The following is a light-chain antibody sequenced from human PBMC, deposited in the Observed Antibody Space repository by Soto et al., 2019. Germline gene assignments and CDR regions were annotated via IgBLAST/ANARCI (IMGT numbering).Light chain of an antibody. Sequence: QMTQSPSTLSASIGDRVTITCRTNESVSTWLAWYQQKPGKAPKLLINSVSHLPSGVPSRFSGSGSGTEFSLTSSSLHTDDLGTYYCQQYNNWLSFGGGTKLDIK. J-gene: IGKJ4*01. V-gene: IGKV1-5*03. CDR1: ESVSTW. CDR3: QQYNNWLS. CDR2: SVS.